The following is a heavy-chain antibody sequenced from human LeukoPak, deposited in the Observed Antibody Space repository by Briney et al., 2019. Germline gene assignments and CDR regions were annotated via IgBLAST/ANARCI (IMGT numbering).Heavy chain of an antibody. V-gene: IGHV4-34*01. Sequence: SETLSLTCTVYGGSFGDYYWSWIRQPPGKGLEWIGEINHSGSTNYNPSLQSRVTISVDMSKNQFSLKLNSVTAGDTAVYYCARIVVINPYNYYYMDVWGKGTTVTISS. CDR2: INHSGST. CDR1: GGSFGDYY. J-gene: IGHJ6*03. CDR3: ARIVVINPYNYYYMDV. D-gene: IGHD3-22*01.